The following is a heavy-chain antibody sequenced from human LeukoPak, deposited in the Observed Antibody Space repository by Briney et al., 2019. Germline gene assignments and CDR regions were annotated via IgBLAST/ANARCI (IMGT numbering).Heavy chain of an antibody. D-gene: IGHD3/OR15-3a*01. CDR3: ARGGRDDFAAQFDP. J-gene: IGHJ5*02. CDR1: GGTFSSYA. Sequence: ASVKVSCKASGGTFSSYAISWVRQAPGQGREGMGGILPNFGTANYAQKFQGRVTITAYDSTSTDYMELSSLRSEDTAVYYCARGGRDDFAAQFDPWGQGTLVTVSS. V-gene: IGHV1-69*13. CDR2: ILPNFGTA.